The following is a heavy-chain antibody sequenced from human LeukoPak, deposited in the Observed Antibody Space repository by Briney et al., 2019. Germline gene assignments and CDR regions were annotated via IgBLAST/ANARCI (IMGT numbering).Heavy chain of an antibody. CDR2: ISGSGGST. Sequence: GSLRLSCAASGFTFSSYAMSWVRQAPGKGLEWVSAISGSGGSTYYADSVKGRFTISRDNSKNTLYLQMNSLRAEDTAVYYCAKVGRWLQFSSLFGYWGQGTLVTVSS. J-gene: IGHJ4*02. CDR1: GFTFSSYA. D-gene: IGHD5-24*01. V-gene: IGHV3-23*01. CDR3: AKVGRWLQFSSLFGY.